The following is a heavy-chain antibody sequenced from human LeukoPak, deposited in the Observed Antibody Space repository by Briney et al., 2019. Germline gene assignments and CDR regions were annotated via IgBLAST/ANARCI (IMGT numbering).Heavy chain of an antibody. CDR1: GYTFTSYY. D-gene: IGHD6-13*01. V-gene: IGHV1-46*01. CDR3: ARETIAAAGRYYYYYMDV. Sequence: ASVKVSCKASGYTFTSYYMHWVRQAPGQGLEWMGIINPSGGSISYAQKFQGRVTMTGDTSTSTVYMELSSLRSEDTAVYYCARETIAAAGRYYYYYMDVWGKGTTVTVSS. CDR2: INPSGGSI. J-gene: IGHJ6*03.